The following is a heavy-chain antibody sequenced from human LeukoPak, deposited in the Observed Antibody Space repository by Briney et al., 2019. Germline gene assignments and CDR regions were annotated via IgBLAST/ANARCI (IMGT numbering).Heavy chain of an antibody. CDR2: ISRSGTTK. CDR1: GFIFSDHD. CDR3: AREGRGYYGDFDY. J-gene: IGHJ4*02. V-gene: IGHV3-11*01. D-gene: IGHD3-22*01. Sequence: PGGSLRLSCAAYGFIFSDHDMDWIRQAPGQGLEWISYISRSGTTKYYADSVKGRFTISRDNADNSLYLQLNSLRAEDTAVYYCAREGRGYYGDFDYWGQGTLVTVSS.